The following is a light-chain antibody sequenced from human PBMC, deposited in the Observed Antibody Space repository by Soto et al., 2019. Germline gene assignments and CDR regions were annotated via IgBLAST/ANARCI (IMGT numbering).Light chain of an antibody. Sequence: EIVMTQSPATLSVSPGDRATLSCRASQSVSDNLAWYQQKPGQAPRLLIYAASTRATGIPARFSGSGSGTEFTLTISSLQSEDFAVYYCQQYSNWPPTFGRGTKVEIK. CDR1: QSVSDN. J-gene: IGKJ4*02. CDR2: AAS. V-gene: IGKV3D-15*01. CDR3: QQYSNWPPT.